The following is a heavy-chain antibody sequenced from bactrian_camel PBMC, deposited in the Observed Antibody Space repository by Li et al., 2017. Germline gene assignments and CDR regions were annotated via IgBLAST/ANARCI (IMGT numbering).Heavy chain of an antibody. CDR2: INREGIT. D-gene: IGHD1*01. CDR3: AADLRGGPRSCYDRFGGPRVRPPFAE. Sequence: QVQLVESGGETVKTGGSLRLSCVASVISLSSYCMAWFRQAPGKEREGVAVINREGITSYTDSVKDRFTISKDNNQKTVYLQMNNLKPDDTAMYYCAADLRGGPRSCYDRFGGPRVRPPFAEWGQGTRSPS. J-gene: IGHJ4*01. V-gene: IGHV3S53*01. CDR1: VISLSSYC.